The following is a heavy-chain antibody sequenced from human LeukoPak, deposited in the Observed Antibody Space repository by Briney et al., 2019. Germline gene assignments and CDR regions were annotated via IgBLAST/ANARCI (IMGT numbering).Heavy chain of an antibody. Sequence: PGRSLRLSCAASVFTFDDYAMHWVRQAPGKGLEWVSGISWNSGSIGYADSVKGRFTISRDNAKNSLYLQMNSLRAEDTALYYCAKAVSSSWYRDYFDYWGQGTLVTVSS. V-gene: IGHV3-9*01. CDR1: VFTFDDYA. CDR3: AKAVSSSWYRDYFDY. J-gene: IGHJ4*02. D-gene: IGHD6-13*01. CDR2: ISWNSGSI.